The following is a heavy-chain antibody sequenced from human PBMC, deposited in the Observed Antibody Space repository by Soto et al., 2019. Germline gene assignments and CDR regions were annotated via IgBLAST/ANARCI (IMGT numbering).Heavy chain of an antibody. CDR3: ASNYGDYVLGDYYYTDV. V-gene: IGHV1-8*01. CDR1: GYTFTSYD. J-gene: IGHJ6*03. CDR2: MNPNSGNT. Sequence: ASVKVSCKASGYTFTSYDINWVRQATGQGLEWMGWMNPNSGNTGYAQKFQGRVTMTRNTSISTAYMELSSLRSEDTAVYYCASNYGDYVLGDYYYTDVWGKGTTVTVSS. D-gene: IGHD4-17*01.